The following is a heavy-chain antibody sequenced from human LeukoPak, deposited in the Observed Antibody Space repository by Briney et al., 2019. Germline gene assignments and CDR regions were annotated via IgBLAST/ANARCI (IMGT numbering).Heavy chain of an antibody. CDR1: GFTFSTYA. Sequence: GRSLRLSCAASGFTFSTYAMHWVRQAPGKGLEWVAVMSYDGNNKYYVDSVKGRFTISRDSSKNTLYLQMTSLRPEDTAVYYCAREDGDLPDYWGQGTLVTVSS. CDR2: MSYDGNNK. D-gene: IGHD4-17*01. V-gene: IGHV3-30-3*01. J-gene: IGHJ4*02. CDR3: AREDGDLPDY.